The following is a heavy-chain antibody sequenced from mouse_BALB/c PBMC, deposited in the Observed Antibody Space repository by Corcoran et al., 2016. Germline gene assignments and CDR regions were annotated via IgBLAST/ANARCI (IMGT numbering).Heavy chain of an antibody. J-gene: IGHJ1*01. CDR1: GFSLSTSGMG. D-gene: IGHD1-2*01. Sequence: QVTLKESGPGILQPSQTLSLTCSFSGFSLSTSGMGVSWIRQPSGKGLEWLAHIYWDDDKRYNPSLKSRLTISKDTSRNQVFLKITSVDTADTATYYCARRGGYGHWNFDVWGAGTTVTVSS. CDR3: ARRGGYGHWNFDV. V-gene: IGHV8-12*01. CDR2: IYWDDDK.